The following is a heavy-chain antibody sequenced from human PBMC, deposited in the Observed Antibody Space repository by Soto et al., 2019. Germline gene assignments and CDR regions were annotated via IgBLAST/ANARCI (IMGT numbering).Heavy chain of an antibody. J-gene: IGHJ6*04. CDR2: ISGSGGST. CDR3: ARSITMARGVIRYYYYYGMDV. CDR1: GFTFNKFA. Sequence: PGGSLRLSCAASGFTFNKFAMTWVRQAPGKGLEWVSGISGSGGSTYYADSVKGRFTISRDNSKNTLYLQMNSLRTEDTAVYYCARSITMARGVIRYYYYYGMDVWSDGTTFTVSS. D-gene: IGHD3-10*01. V-gene: IGHV3-23*01.